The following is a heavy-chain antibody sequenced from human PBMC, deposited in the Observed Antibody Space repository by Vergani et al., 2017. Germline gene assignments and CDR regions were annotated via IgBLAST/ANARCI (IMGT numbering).Heavy chain of an antibody. CDR3: ARETVVVPAARGYYFDY. J-gene: IGHJ4*02. CDR2: IIPIFGTA. CDR1: VGTFSSYA. D-gene: IGHD2-2*01. Sequence: QVQLVQSGSEVRKPGSSVKVSCKASVGTFSSYAISWVRQAPGQGLEWMGGIIPIFGTASYAQKFHGRVTITADESTSTAYMERSSLRSEDTAVYYCARETVVVPAARGYYFDYWGQGTLVTVSS. V-gene: IGHV1-69*12.